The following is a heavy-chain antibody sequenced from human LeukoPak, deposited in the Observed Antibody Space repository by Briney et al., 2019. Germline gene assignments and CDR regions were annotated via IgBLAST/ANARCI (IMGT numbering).Heavy chain of an antibody. D-gene: IGHD6-19*01. CDR2: IHHSGST. J-gene: IGHJ3*02. Sequence: SSETLSLTCTVSGVSISPYYWSWIRQPPGKGLEWIGYIHHSGSTNYNPSLKSRVTISVDTSKNQFSLKLSSVTAADTAVYYCARLLAVAGGDAFDIWGQGKMVTVSS. V-gene: IGHV4-59*01. CDR3: ARLLAVAGGDAFDI. CDR1: GVSISPYY.